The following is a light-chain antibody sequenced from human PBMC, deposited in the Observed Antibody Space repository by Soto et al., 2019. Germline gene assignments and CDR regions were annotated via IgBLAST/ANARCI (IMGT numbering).Light chain of an antibody. V-gene: IGKV3-20*01. CDR1: QSITRRL. Sequence: EIVLTQSPGTLSLSPGERATLSCRASQSITRRLLACYQQKRGQAPRLIIYGAASRATGIPERFSGRASGTYFTRTISSLAPEDFALYYCHQYGVSPWTFGRGTKVEIK. CDR3: HQYGVSPWT. J-gene: IGKJ1*01. CDR2: GAA.